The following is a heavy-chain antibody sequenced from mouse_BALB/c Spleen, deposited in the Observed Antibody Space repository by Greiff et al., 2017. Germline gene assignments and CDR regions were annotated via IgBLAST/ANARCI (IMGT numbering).Heavy chain of an antibody. V-gene: IGHV5-9-4*01. CDR3: ARDYEGYAMDY. D-gene: IGHD1-1*01. Sequence: EVQVVESGGGLVKPGGSLKLSCAASGFTFSSYAMPWVRQSPEKRLEWVAEISSGGSYTYYPDTVTGRFTISRDNAKNTLYLEMSSLRSEDTAMYYCARDYEGYAMDYWGQGTSVTVSS. CDR2: ISSGGSYT. CDR1: GFTFSSYA. J-gene: IGHJ4*01.